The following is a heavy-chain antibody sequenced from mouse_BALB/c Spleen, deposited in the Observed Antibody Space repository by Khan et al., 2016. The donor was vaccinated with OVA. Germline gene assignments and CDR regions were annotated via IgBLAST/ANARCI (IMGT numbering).Heavy chain of an antibody. J-gene: IGHJ4*01. V-gene: IGHV9-3*02. CDR1: GYTFTKNG. CDR2: INTNTGEP. D-gene: IGHD2-3*01. Sequence: QIQLVQSGPELKKPGETVKISCKASGYTFTKNGMNWVKQAPGKGLKWMGWINTNTGEPTYAEEFKGRFAFSLETSASTAYLQIYNLKDEDTGTYFCARSRWLLPAMDYWGQGTSVTVSS. CDR3: ARSRWLLPAMDY.